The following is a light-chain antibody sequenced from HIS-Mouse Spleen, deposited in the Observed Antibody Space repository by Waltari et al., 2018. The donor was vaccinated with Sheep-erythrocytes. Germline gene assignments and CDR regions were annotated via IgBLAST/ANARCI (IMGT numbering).Light chain of an antibody. V-gene: IGKV1-8*01. CDR3: QQSYSTPYT. CDR1: QDISSY. Sequence: AIRMTQSPSSLSASTGDRVTITCRASQDISSYLAWYQQKPGKAPKLLIYAASSLQSGVPSRFSGSGSGTDFTLTISSLQPEDFATYYCQQSYSTPYTFGQGTKLEIK. J-gene: IGKJ2*01. CDR2: AAS.